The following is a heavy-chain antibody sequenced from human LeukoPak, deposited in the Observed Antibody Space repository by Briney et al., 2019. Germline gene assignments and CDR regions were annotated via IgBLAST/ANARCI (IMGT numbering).Heavy chain of an antibody. D-gene: IGHD2-15*01. J-gene: IGHJ6*02. CDR3: ARSGYCSGGSCYSSPYYYYGMDV. Sequence: GSSVKVSCKASGGTFSSYAISWVRQAPGQGLEWMGGIIPILGIANYAQKFQGRVTITADKSTSTAYMELSSLRSEDTAVYYCARSGYCSGGSCYSSPYYYYGMDVWGQGTTVTVSS. V-gene: IGHV1-69*04. CDR1: GGTFSSYA. CDR2: IIPILGIA.